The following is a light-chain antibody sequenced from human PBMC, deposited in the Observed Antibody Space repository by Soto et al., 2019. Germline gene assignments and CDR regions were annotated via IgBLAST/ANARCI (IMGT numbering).Light chain of an antibody. J-gene: IGKJ4*01. CDR1: RTISSNY. CDR2: GAS. Sequence: EIVLTQSPGTLSLSPGERGTLSCRASRTISSNYLAWYQQKPGQAPRLLIYGASNRAAGIPDRFSGSGSGTDFTLTINRLEPEDFAVYYCQQFGMSPLTFGGGTKVEIK. CDR3: QQFGMSPLT. V-gene: IGKV3-20*01.